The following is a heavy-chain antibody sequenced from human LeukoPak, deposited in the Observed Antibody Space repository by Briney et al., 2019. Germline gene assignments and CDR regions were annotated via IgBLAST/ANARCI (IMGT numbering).Heavy chain of an antibody. Sequence: PSETLSLTCTVSGGSISSYYWSWIRQPAGKGLEWIGRIYTSGSTNYNPSLKSRVTMSVDTSKNQFSLKLSSVTAADTAVYYCARDCYDFWSGKRYYYYMDVWGKGTTVTVFS. CDR2: IYTSGST. V-gene: IGHV4-4*07. CDR1: GGSISSYY. CDR3: ARDCYDFWSGKRYYYYMDV. J-gene: IGHJ6*03. D-gene: IGHD3-3*01.